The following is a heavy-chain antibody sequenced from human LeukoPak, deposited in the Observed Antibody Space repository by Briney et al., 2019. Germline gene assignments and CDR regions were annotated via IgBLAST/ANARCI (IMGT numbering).Heavy chain of an antibody. CDR1: GGSISSGGYS. V-gene: IGHV4-30-2*01. D-gene: IGHD2-21*01. CDR3: AGIHSHNWFDP. Sequence: PSQTLSLTCAVSGGSISSGGYSWSWIRQPPGKGLGWIGYIYHSGSTYYNPSLKSRVTISVDRSKNQFSLKLSSVTAADTAVYYCAGIHSHNWFDPWGQGTLVTVSS. CDR2: IYHSGST. J-gene: IGHJ5*02.